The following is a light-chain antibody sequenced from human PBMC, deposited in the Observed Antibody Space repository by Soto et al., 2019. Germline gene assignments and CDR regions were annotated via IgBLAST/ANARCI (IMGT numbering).Light chain of an antibody. J-gene: IGLJ3*02. CDR3: AAWDDSLNGRV. V-gene: IGLV1-47*01. Sequence: QSVLTQPPSVSGTPGQRVTISCSGSNSNIASNYVYWYHHLPGTAPKVIVFRNSARPSGVPDRFSGSKSGTSASLAISGLQSEDEADYYCAAWDDSLNGRVFGGGTKLTVL. CDR2: RNS. CDR1: NSNIASNY.